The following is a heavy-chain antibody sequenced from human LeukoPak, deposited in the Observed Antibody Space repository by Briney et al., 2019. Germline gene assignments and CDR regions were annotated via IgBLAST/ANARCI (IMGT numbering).Heavy chain of an antibody. V-gene: IGHV3-64D*09. CDR1: GFPFSSYA. J-gene: IGHJ6*02. D-gene: IGHD2-15*01. CDR2: IRNSGGST. CDR3: VRGYSFGPYGMDV. Sequence: PGGSLRLSCAASGFPFSSYAMHWVCQAPGKGLEYVSAIRNSGGSTHYADSVKGRFTISRDNTKNTLYLQMSSLRAEDTAVYFCVRGYSFGPYGMDVWGQGTTVTVSS.